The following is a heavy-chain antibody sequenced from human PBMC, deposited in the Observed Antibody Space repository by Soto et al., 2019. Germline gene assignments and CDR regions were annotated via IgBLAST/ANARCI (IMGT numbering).Heavy chain of an antibody. CDR3: ARWGPGVVVPAAMKDGLHKHGFDY. CDR2: IYYSGST. D-gene: IGHD2-2*01. CDR1: GGCISSGDYY. Sequence: SETLSLTCTVSGGCISSGDYYWSWIRQPPGKGLEWIGYIYYSGSTYYNPSLKSRVTISVDTSKNQFSLKLSSVTAADTAVYYCARWGPGVVVPAAMKDGLHKHGFDYWGQGTLVTVSS. J-gene: IGHJ4*02. V-gene: IGHV4-30-4*01.